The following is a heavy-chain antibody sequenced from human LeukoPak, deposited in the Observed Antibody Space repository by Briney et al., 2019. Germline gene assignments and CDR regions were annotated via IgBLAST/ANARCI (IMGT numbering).Heavy chain of an antibody. CDR2: IGTAGDI. Sequence: GGSLRLSRAASGFTFSSYDMHWVRQAPGKGLEWVSGIGTAGDIYYPGSVKGRLTISRENAKNSLYLQVNSLRAGDTAVYYCARAGYSSTWYSRYFDLWGRGTLVTVSS. J-gene: IGHJ2*01. D-gene: IGHD6-13*01. CDR3: ARAGYSSTWYSRYFDL. V-gene: IGHV3-13*01. CDR1: GFTFSSYD.